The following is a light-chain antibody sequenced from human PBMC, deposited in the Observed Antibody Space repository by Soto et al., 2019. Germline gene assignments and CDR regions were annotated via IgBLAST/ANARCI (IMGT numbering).Light chain of an antibody. CDR2: ANS. Sequence: QSVLTQPPSVSGAPGQRVTISCTGSSSNIGAGYDVHWYQQLPGTAPKLLIYANSNRPSGVPDRFSGSKSGTSASLAITGLQAEDEADYYCQSCDSSQSGAKVFGTGTKVTVL. J-gene: IGLJ1*01. CDR3: QSCDSSQSGAKV. CDR1: SSNIGAGYD. V-gene: IGLV1-40*01.